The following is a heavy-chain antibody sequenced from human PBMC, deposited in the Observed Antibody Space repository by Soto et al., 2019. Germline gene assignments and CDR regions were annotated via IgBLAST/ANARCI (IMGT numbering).Heavy chain of an antibody. D-gene: IGHD2-2*03. CDR2: ISSGDGNT. V-gene: IGHV3-23*01. CDR1: GFTFSNFA. CDR3: AKDPRPGYDNVGHYFDS. Sequence: EVQLLESGGGLVQPGGSLRLSCAASGFTFSNFAMNWVRQAPGKGLEWVSGISSGDGNTNYADSVKGRFTISRDNAQDPLYLQLDSLRAEATAIYSAAKDPRPGYDNVGHYFDSWGQGTLVTVSS. J-gene: IGHJ4*02.